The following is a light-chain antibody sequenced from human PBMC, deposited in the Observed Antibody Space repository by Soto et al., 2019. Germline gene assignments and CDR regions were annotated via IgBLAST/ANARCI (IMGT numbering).Light chain of an antibody. CDR2: GAS. Sequence: ELVMTQSPATLSMSPGERATLSCRASQSIIINLAWYQQKPGQAPRLLIYGASARATDVPARFSGSGSGTEFTLTISSLQSEDFAVYYCQHYNDWLITFGQGTRLEIK. J-gene: IGKJ5*01. V-gene: IGKV3-15*01. CDR1: QSIIIN. CDR3: QHYNDWLIT.